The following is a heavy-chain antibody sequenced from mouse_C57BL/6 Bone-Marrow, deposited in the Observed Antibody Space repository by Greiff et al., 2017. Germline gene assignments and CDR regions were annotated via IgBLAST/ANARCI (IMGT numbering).Heavy chain of an antibody. V-gene: IGHV1-26*01. CDR1: GYTFTDYY. CDR3: ARGLTGTFCDY. Sequence: VQLQQSGPELVKPGASVKISCKASGYTFTDYYMNWVKQSHGKSLEWIGDINPNNGGTSYNQKFKGKATLTVDKSSSTAYMELRSLTSEDSAVYYCARGLTGTFCDYWGQGTTLTVSS. D-gene: IGHD4-1*01. CDR2: INPNNGGT. J-gene: IGHJ2*01.